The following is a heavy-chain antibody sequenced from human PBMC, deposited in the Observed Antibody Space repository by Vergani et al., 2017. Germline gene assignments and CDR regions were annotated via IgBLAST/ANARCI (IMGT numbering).Heavy chain of an antibody. CDR2: INHSRST. V-gene: IGHV4-34*01. CDR3: ARGRGQLVQYYYYMDV. CDR1: GGSFSGYY. J-gene: IGHJ6*03. D-gene: IGHD6-6*01. Sequence: QVQLQQWGAGLLKPSETLSLTCAVYGGSFSGYYWSWIRQPPGKGLEWIGEINHSRSTNYNPSLKSRVTLSVDTSNNQFSLKLSSVTAADTAVYYCARGRGQLVQYYYYMDVWGKGTTVTVSS.